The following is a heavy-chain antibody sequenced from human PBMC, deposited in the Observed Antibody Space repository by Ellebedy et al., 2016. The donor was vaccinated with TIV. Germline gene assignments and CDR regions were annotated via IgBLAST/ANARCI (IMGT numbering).Heavy chain of an antibody. J-gene: IGHJ5*02. Sequence: GESLKISYAASGFTFSSYAMSWVRQAPGKGLEWVSAISGSGGSTYYADSVKGRFTISRDNSKNTLYLQMNSLRAEDTAVYYCARDRITMVRGANWFDPWGQGTLVTVSS. CDR3: ARDRITMVRGANWFDP. CDR1: GFTFSSYA. D-gene: IGHD3-10*01. V-gene: IGHV3-23*01. CDR2: ISGSGGST.